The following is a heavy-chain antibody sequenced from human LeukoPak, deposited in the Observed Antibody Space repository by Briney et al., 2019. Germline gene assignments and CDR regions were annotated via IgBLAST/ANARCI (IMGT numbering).Heavy chain of an antibody. J-gene: IGHJ4*02. CDR2: IYPGDSDT. CDR1: GYSFTSYW. V-gene: IGHV5-51*01. CDR3: ATHDYGGKGTYGLFDY. D-gene: IGHD4-23*01. Sequence: GGSLKISCKGSGYSFTSYWIGWVRQMPGKGLEWMGIIYPGDSDTRYSPSFQGQVTISADKSISTAYLQWSSLKASDTAMYYCATHDYGGKGTYGLFDYWGQGTLVTVSS.